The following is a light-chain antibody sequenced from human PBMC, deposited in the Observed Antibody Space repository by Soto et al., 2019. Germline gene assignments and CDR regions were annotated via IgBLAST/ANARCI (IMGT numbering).Light chain of an antibody. CDR3: VIWHSSAWV. J-gene: IGLJ3*02. Sequence: QLVLTQPSSLSASPGASASLTCTLRSGINVGTHRIYWYQQKPGSTPQYLLRYKSDSDKQQGSGVPSRFSGSKDPSANAGILLISGLQSEDEADYYCVIWHSSAWVFGGGTKLTVL. CDR2: YKSDSDK. V-gene: IGLV5-45*03. CDR1: SGINVGTHR.